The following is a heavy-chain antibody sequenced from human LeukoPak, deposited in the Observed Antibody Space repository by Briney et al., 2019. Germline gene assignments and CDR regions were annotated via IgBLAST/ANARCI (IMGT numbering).Heavy chain of an antibody. J-gene: IGHJ4*02. CDR1: GFTFSSYA. V-gene: IGHV3-23*01. Sequence: GGSLRLSCAASGFTFSSYAMSWVRQAPGKGLEWVSAISGSGGSTYYADSVKGRFTISRDNSKNTLYLQMNSLRAEDTAVYYCAKDPVHIGLRMAAAGIFDYWGQGTLVTVSS. D-gene: IGHD6-13*01. CDR3: AKDPVHIGLRMAAAGIFDY. CDR2: ISGSGGST.